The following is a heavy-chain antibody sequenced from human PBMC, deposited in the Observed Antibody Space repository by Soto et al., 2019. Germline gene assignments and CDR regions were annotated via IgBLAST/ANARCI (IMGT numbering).Heavy chain of an antibody. CDR2: ITGSDGTI. J-gene: IGHJ5*02. Sequence: GSLRLSCAASGFTFSDYYMSWIRQAPGKGLEWVSYITGSDGTIYYAASVKGRFTISRDNAKNSLFLQMNSLTGEDTAVYYCARGAYDSGWYWFDPWGQGTLVTVSS. V-gene: IGHV3-11*01. D-gene: IGHD6-19*01. CDR3: ARGAYDSGWYWFDP. CDR1: GFTFSDYY.